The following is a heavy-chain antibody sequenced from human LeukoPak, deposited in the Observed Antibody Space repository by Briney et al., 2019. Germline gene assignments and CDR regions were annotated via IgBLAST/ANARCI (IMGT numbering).Heavy chain of an antibody. V-gene: IGHV4-59*08. CDR2: IYSSGST. CDR1: GGSISSYY. D-gene: IGHD6-19*01. CDR3: ARRAVAENYFDY. J-gene: IGHJ4*02. Sequence: SDTLSLTSTLSGGSISSYYWTWIRQPPGKGLEWIGYIYSSGSTTSNTSLNSRVTISGATSMNQFSLKLNSVAAADTAMYYCARRAVAENYFDYWGQGTLVTGSS.